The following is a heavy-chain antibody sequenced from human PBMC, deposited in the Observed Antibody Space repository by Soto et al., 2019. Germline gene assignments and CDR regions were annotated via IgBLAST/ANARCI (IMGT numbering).Heavy chain of an antibody. CDR1: GFTFSDYA. CDR3: ARPAATVIFYSGMDV. D-gene: IGHD4-17*01. J-gene: IGHJ6*02. V-gene: IGHV3-30*04. Sequence: FLRLSCAASGFTFSDYAMHWVRQAPGKGLEWVAIISFDGRNEHYADSVQGRFTISRDNSENTLYLQMNSLRADDTAVYYCARPAATVIFYSGMDVWGQGTTVTVSS. CDR2: ISFDGRNE.